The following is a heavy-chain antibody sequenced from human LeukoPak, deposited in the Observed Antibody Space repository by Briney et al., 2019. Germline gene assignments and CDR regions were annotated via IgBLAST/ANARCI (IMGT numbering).Heavy chain of an antibody. CDR2: INAGNGNT. D-gene: IGHD2-2*01. J-gene: IGHJ5*02. V-gene: IGHV1-3*01. CDR3: ARDRGYCSSTSCFYNWFDP. CDR1: GYTFTSYD. Sequence: ASVKVSCKASGYTFTSYDINWVRQATGQRLEWMGWINAGNGNTKYSQKFQGRVTITRDASASTAYMELSSLRSEDTAVYYCARDRGYCSSTSCFYNWFDPWGQGTLVTVSS.